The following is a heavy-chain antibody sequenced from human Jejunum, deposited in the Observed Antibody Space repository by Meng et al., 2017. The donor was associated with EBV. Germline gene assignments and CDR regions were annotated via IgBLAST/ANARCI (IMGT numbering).Heavy chain of an antibody. CDR2: IHHSGST. J-gene: IGHJ4*01. D-gene: IGHD3-16*01. CDR3: THYIWGTHPNKVY. CDR1: VASISRYNW. V-gene: IGHV4-4*02. Sequence: LLHAGPGLVTPTGTLPITCAVTVASISRYNWWSWVRPPPGQRQERSGEIHHSGSTNYNPSLKSRVTMSVDKSKNDFSLQLSYVTAADTAVYYCTHYIWGTHPNKVYWGHATLVTVSS.